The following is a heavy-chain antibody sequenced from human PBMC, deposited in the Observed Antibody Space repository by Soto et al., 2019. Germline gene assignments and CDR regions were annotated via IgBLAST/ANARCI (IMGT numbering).Heavy chain of an antibody. CDR1: GGSISSGDYY. CDR3: AGEPKGGPAAGAIEI. V-gene: IGHV4-30-4*01. D-gene: IGHD6-25*01. Sequence: PSETLSLTCTVSGGSISSGDYYWTLIRQPPGKGLEWIGFIFYTGSPYYNPSLKSRVAISVDTAKNQFSLNLTSVTAADTAGYFCAGEPKGGPAAGAIEIWGQGTMVTVSS. J-gene: IGHJ3*02. CDR2: IFYTGSP.